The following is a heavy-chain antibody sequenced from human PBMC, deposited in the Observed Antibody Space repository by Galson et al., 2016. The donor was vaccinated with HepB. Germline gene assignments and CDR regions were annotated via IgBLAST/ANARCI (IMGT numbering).Heavy chain of an antibody. D-gene: IGHD4/OR15-4a*01. CDR1: GFTFNTYA. J-gene: IGHJ4*02. CDR2: ISHTGGST. CDR3: AKVSRRDYALPYFYY. V-gene: IGHV3-23*01. Sequence: SLRLSCAASGFTFNTYAMSWVRQAPGKGLEWVSTISHTGGSTYYADSVKGRFTISRDNSKNTLYLQMNSLRAEDTAVYYCAKVSRRDYALPYFYYWGQGTLVTVSS.